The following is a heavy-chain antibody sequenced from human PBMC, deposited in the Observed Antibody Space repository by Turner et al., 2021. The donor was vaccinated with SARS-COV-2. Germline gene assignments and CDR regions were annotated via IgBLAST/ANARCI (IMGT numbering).Heavy chain of an antibody. CDR2: SSSSSSYI. CDR1: GFSFADYA. CDR3: ARGTYYYDSSVYSGTNWFDP. V-gene: IGHV3-21*01. Sequence: EVQLVESGGGLVQPGRSLSLSCAVSGFSFADYAMHWVRQAPGKGLEWVSSSSSSSSYIYYADSVKGRFTISRDNAKNSLYLQMNSLRAEDTAVYYCARGTYYYDSSVYSGTNWFDPWGQGTLVTVSS. D-gene: IGHD3-22*01. J-gene: IGHJ5*02.